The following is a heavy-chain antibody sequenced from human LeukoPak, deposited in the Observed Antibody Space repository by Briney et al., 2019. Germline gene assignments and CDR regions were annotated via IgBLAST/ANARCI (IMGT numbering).Heavy chain of an antibody. CDR3: ARVYVIAAALNWFDP. CDR2: IYYSGST. D-gene: IGHD6-13*01. J-gene: IGHJ5*02. Sequence: SETLSLTCAVYGGSFSGYYWSWIRQPPGKGLEWIGSIYYSGSTYYNPSLKSRVTISVDTSKNQFSLKLSSVTAADTAVYYCARVYVIAAALNWFDPWGQGTLVTVSS. CDR1: GGSFSGYY. V-gene: IGHV4-34*01.